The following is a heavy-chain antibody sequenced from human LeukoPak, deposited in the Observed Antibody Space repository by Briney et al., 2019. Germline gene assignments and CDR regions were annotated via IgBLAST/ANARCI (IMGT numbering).Heavy chain of an antibody. Sequence: GASVKVSCKASGYTFTSYGISWVRQAPGQGLEWMGWISAYNGNTNYAQKLQGRVTMTTDTSTSTAYMELRSLRSDDTAVYYCARGRFLGIAAAGTQRGYFDYWGQGTLVTVSS. V-gene: IGHV1-18*01. CDR3: ARGRFLGIAAAGTQRGYFDY. D-gene: IGHD6-13*01. CDR2: ISAYNGNT. CDR1: GYTFTSYG. J-gene: IGHJ4*02.